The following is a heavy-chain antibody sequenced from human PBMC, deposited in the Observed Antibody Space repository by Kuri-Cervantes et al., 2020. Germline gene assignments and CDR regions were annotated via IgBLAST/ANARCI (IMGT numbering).Heavy chain of an antibody. J-gene: IGHJ3*02. CDR1: GGSFSGYY. V-gene: IGHV4-34*01. D-gene: IGHD3-10*01. CDR2: INHSGST. CDR3: ARDSGSGSYYMPSRLGAFDI. Sequence: SQTLSLTCAVYGGSFSGYYCSWIRQPPGKGLEWIGEINHSGSTNYNPSLKSRVTISVDTSKNQFSLKLRSVTAADTAVYYCARDSGSGSYYMPSRLGAFDIWGQGTMVTVSS.